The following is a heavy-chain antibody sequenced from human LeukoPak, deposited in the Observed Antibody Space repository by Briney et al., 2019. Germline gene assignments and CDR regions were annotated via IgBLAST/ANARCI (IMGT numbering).Heavy chain of an antibody. Sequence: SETLSLTCGFYGGSFRNYYWSCIRQSPGKGLEWIGEINQSGRTNYNPSLKTRLTISVDTAKNLFSLNLTSMTAADTATYYCAVRDGHSTSSGDTWGQGTLVTVSS. CDR1: GGSFRNYY. CDR2: INQSGRT. V-gene: IGHV4-34*01. J-gene: IGHJ5*02. D-gene: IGHD6-6*01. CDR3: AVRDGHSTSSGDT.